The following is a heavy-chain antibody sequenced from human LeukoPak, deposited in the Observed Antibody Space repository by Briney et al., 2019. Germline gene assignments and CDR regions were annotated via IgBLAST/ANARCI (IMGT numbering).Heavy chain of an antibody. CDR2: ISSDSSYI. V-gene: IGHV3-21*01. CDR3: ATVPYCGGDCYPDDDAFDI. CDR1: GFTFSSYI. J-gene: IGHJ3*02. Sequence: GGSLRLSCAASGFTFSSYIMNWVRQAPGKGLEWVSSISSDSSYIYYADSVKGRFTVSRDNAKNSLYLQMNSLRAEDTAVYYCATVPYCGGDCYPDDDAFDIWGQGTMVTVSS. D-gene: IGHD2-21*02.